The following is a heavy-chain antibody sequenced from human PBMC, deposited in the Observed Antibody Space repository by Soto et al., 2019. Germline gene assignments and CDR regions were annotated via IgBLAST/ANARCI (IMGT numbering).Heavy chain of an antibody. CDR3: ARVSPLYDFWSGYPTNGVFDY. J-gene: IGHJ4*02. D-gene: IGHD3-3*01. V-gene: IGHV4-61*01. CDR1: GGSVSSGIYY. Sequence: PSETLSLTCTVSGGSVSSGIYYWSWIRQPPGKGLEWIGYIYYSGSTNYNPSLKSRVTISVDTSKNQFSLKLSSVTAADTAVYYCARVSPLYDFWSGYPTNGVFDYWGQGPLLTV. CDR2: IYYSGST.